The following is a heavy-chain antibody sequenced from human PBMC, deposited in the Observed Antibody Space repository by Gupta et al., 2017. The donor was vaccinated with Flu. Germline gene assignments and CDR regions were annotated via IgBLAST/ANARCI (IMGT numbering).Heavy chain of an antibody. J-gene: IGHJ4*02. CDR1: GFTFISYT. CDR2: ITGSGDST. Sequence: EVQLLESGGGLVQPGGSLSLSCAASGFTFISYTVTWVRQAPGKGLEWVSTITGSGDSTYYADSVKGRFTISRDNSKNTLFLQMNSMRAEDTGIYYCAKVHSGYYLKYYFDYWGQGTLVTVSS. D-gene: IGHD3-3*01. CDR3: AKVHSGYYLKYYFDY. V-gene: IGHV3-23*01.